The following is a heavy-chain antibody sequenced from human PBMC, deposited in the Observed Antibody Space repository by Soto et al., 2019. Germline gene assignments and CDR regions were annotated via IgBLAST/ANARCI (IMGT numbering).Heavy chain of an antibody. CDR1: GFNFTTYW. CDR3: ARDGGDYHCWIRYAVSRGDWYLDR. D-gene: IGHD3-3*01. Sequence: VQLVESGGGLVQPGGSLRLSCAASGFNFTTYWMSWVRKAPGKGLEWVANMRYDGVEKFYAYCVKGRFTISRDKANKSKYTRWISLRVDYTAVYYCARDGGDYHCWIRYAVSRGDWYLDRWGRGTLFTVSS. J-gene: IGHJ2*01. V-gene: IGHV3-7*01. CDR2: MRYDGVEK.